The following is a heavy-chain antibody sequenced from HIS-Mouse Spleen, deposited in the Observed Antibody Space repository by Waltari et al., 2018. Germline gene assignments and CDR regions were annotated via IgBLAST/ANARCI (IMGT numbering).Heavy chain of an antibody. V-gene: IGHV1-8*01. CDR2: MNPNSGNT. CDR3: ARGHDYSNYFDY. CDR1: GYTFTSYD. D-gene: IGHD4-4*01. J-gene: IGHJ4*02. Sequence: QVQLVQSGAEVKKPGASVKVSCKASGYTFTSYDITWVRQAPGQGLEWMGWMNPNSGNTGYAQKFQGRVTMTRNTSISTAYMELSSLRSEDTAVYYCARGHDYSNYFDYWGQGTLVTVSS.